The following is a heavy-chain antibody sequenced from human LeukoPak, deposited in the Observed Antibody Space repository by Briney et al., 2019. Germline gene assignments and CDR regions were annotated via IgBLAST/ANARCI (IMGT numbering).Heavy chain of an antibody. J-gene: IGHJ4*02. D-gene: IGHD3-10*01. CDR3: ARGRGGWFGELYLDY. CDR2: INHSGST. Sequence: SETLSLTCAVSGGSFSGYYWSWIRQPPGKGLEWIGEINHSGSTNYNPSLKSRVTISVDTSKNQFSLKLSSVTAADTAVYYCARGRGGWFGELYLDYWGQGTLVTVSS. V-gene: IGHV4-34*01. CDR1: GGSFSGYY.